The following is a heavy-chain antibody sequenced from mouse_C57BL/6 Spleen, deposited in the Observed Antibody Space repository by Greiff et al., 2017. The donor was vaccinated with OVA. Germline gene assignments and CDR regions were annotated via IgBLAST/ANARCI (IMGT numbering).Heavy chain of an antibody. CDR1: GFSFNTYA. J-gene: IGHJ3*01. V-gene: IGHV10-1*01. D-gene: IGHD2-4*01. CDR3: VRDDYGGFAY. Sequence: EVQRVESGGGLVQPKGSLKLSCAASGFSFNTYAMNWVRQAPGKGLEWVARIRSKSNNYATYYADSVKDRFTISRDDSESMLYLQMNNLKTEDTAMYYCVRDDYGGFAYWGQGTLVTVSA. CDR2: IRSKSNNYAT.